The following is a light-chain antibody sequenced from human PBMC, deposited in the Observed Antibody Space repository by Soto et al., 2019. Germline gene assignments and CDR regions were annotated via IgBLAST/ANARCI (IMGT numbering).Light chain of an antibody. CDR1: QSVCSN. CDR2: GAS. V-gene: IGKV3-15*01. Sequence: IVMTQSPATLYVSPGERATLSCRASQSVCSNLAWYQQKPGQAPSLLIYGASTRATGTPARFSGSGSGTEFTLTISSLQSEDFAVYYCQQYIRWPLTFGGGTKVDIK. J-gene: IGKJ4*01. CDR3: QQYIRWPLT.